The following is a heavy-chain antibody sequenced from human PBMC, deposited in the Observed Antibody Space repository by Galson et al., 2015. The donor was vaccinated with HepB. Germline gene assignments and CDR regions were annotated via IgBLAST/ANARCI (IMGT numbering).Heavy chain of an antibody. CDR1: GFTFSGSA. CDR3: TRHRANDLLTAGRMVAFDI. J-gene: IGHJ3*02. V-gene: IGHV3-73*01. Sequence: LRLSCAASGFTFSGSAMHWVRQASGKGLEWVGRIRSKANSYATAYAASVKGRFTISRDDSKNTAYLQMNSLKTEDTAVYYCTRHRANDLLTAGRMVAFDIWGQGTMVTVSS. D-gene: IGHD1-1*01. CDR2: IRSKANSYAT.